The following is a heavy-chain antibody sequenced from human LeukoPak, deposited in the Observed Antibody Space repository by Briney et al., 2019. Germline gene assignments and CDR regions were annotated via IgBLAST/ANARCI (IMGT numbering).Heavy chain of an antibody. CDR1: GGTFSSYA. V-gene: IGHV1-69*04. CDR2: IIPILGIA. Sequence: SVKVSCKASGGTFSSYAISWVRQAPGQGLEWMGRIIPILGIANYAQKFQGRVTITADKSTSTAYMKLSSLRSEDTAVYYSASRPLRYDSSGYYYSSDTYFDYWGQGTLVTVSS. D-gene: IGHD3-22*01. CDR3: ASRPLRYDSSGYYYSSDTYFDY. J-gene: IGHJ4*02.